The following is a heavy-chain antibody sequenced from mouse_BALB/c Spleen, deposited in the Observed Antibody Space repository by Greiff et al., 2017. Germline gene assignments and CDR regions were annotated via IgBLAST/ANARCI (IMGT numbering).Heavy chain of an antibody. V-gene: IGHV1S127*01. CDR1: GYSFTSYW. Sequence: QVQLQQSGPQLVRPGASVKISCKASGYSFTSYWMHWVKQRPGQGLEWIGMIDPSDSETRLNQKFKDKATLTVDKSSSTAYMQLSSPTSEDSAVYYCARNYDYDPAWFAYWGQGTLVTVSA. CDR3: ARNYDYDPAWFAY. CDR2: IDPSDSET. D-gene: IGHD2-4*01. J-gene: IGHJ3*01.